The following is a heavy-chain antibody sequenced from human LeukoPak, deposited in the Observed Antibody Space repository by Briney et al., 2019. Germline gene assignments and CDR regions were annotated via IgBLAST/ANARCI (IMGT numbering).Heavy chain of an antibody. V-gene: IGHV3-21*06. CDR1: GFTFSSYS. CDR2: ITRSSIYI. D-gene: IGHD4-23*01. Sequence: GGSLRLSCAASGFTFSSYSMTWVRQAPGKGLEWVSSITRSSIYIYYADSVKGRFTISRDNAKNLLYLQMNSLRAEDTAVYYCARAVVPHIDYWGQGTLVTVSS. CDR3: ARAVVPHIDY. J-gene: IGHJ4*02.